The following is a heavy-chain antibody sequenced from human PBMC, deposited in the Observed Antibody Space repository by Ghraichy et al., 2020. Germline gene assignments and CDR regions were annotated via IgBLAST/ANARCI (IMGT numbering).Heavy chain of an antibody. V-gene: IGHV4-34*01. Sequence: ESLNISCAVYGGSFSGYYWSWIRQPPGKGLEWTGEINHSGSTNYNPSLKSRVTISVDTSKNQFSLKLSSVTAADTAVYYCARDIRLGYCTNGVCYTYYYYGMDVWGQGTTVTVSS. D-gene: IGHD2-8*01. CDR3: ARDIRLGYCTNGVCYTYYYYGMDV. CDR1: GGSFSGYY. CDR2: INHSGST. J-gene: IGHJ6*02.